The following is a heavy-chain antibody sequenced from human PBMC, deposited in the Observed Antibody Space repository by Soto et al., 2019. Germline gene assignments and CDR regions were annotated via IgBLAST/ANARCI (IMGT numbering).Heavy chain of an antibody. CDR2: ISSSSSYI. J-gene: IGHJ4*02. V-gene: IGHV3-21*01. Sequence: EVQLVESGGGLVKHGGSLRLSCAASGFTFSSYSMNWVRQAPGKGLEWVSSISSSSSYIYYADSVKGRFTISRDIAKNSLYLQMNSLRAEDTAVYYCARDYPHSSGVDYWGQGTLVTVSS. CDR1: GFTFSSYS. CDR3: ARDYPHSSGVDY. D-gene: IGHD6-19*01.